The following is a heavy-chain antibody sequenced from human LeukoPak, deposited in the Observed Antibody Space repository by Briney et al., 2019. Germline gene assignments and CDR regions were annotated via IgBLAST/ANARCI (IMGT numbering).Heavy chain of an antibody. J-gene: IGHJ4*02. V-gene: IGHV3-23*01. CDR1: GLIFSNYA. D-gene: IGHD4-17*01. CDR3: AKITKATTPNY. CDR2: ITDSGRKT. Sequence: GGSLRLSCAASGLIFSNYAMNWVRQASGKGLEWVSGITDSGRKTYYADSVKGRFSISRDNSENTVYLQMSDLRAEDTAVYYCAKITKATTPNYWGQGTLVTVSS.